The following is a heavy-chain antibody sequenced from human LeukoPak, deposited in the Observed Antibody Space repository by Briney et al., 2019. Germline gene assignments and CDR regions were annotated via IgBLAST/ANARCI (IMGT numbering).Heavy chain of an antibody. J-gene: IGHJ4*02. CDR1: GYSFTTYW. D-gene: IGHD6-19*01. CDR3: ATGAIAVAGPHY. CDR2: IYPGDSDS. Sequence: GESLKISCKGSGYSFTTYWLGWVRQMPGKGLEWMGIIYPGDSDSRYSPSFQGQVTISADKSISTAYLQWSSLKASDSAMYYCATGAIAVAGPHYWGQGTLLTVSS. V-gene: IGHV5-51*01.